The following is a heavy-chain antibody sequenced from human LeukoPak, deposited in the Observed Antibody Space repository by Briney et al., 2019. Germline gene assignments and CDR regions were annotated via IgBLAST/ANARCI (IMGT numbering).Heavy chain of an antibody. CDR1: GYTFTSYG. CDR2: ISAYNGNT. J-gene: IGHJ4*02. Sequence: ASVKVSCKASGYTFTSYGISRVRQAPGQGLEWMGWISAYNGNTNYAQKLQGRVTMTTDTSTSTAYMELRSLRSDDTAVYYCARTDSSTSCYMGGGSCYLPHWGQGTLVTVSS. V-gene: IGHV1-18*01. CDR3: ARTDSSTSCYMGGGSCYLPH. D-gene: IGHD2-2*01.